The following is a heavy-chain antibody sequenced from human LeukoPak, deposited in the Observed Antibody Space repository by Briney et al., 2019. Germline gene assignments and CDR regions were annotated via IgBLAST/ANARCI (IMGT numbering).Heavy chain of an antibody. D-gene: IGHD6-13*01. J-gene: IGHJ4*02. CDR2: IKSKTDGGTT. CDR1: GFTFSNAW. CDR3: ARGVSSSWTMSDY. V-gene: IGHV3-15*07. Sequence: AGGSLRLSCAASGFTFSNAWMNWVRQAPGKGLEWVGRIKSKTDGGTTDYAAPVKGRFTISRDDSKNTLYLQMNSLRAEDTAVYYCARGVSSSWTMSDYWGQGTLVTVSS.